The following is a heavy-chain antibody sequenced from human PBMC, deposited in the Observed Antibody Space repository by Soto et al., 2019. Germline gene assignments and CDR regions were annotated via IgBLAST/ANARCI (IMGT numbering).Heavy chain of an antibody. Sequence: ASVKVSCKASGYTFTSYGISWVRQAPGQGLEWMGWISAYNGNTSYAQKFQGRVTMTRDTSTSTVYMELSSLRSEDTAVYYCARSHAPYYYDSSGYYSDYYGMDVWGQGTTVTVSS. CDR1: GYTFTSYG. D-gene: IGHD3-22*01. J-gene: IGHJ6*02. CDR3: ARSHAPYYYDSSGYYSDYYGMDV. CDR2: ISAYNGNT. V-gene: IGHV1-18*01.